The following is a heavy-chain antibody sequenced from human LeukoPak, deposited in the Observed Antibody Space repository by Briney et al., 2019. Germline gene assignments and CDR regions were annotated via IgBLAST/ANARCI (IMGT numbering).Heavy chain of an antibody. J-gene: IGHJ6*03. D-gene: IGHD4-17*01. CDR1: GESLSGHY. Sequence: SETLSLTCAVSGESLSGHYWKWIGQSPAPGTDGIGEVSHSGSTSDNPSLNRRASMSVDTYKSQFSLQLRFVTAADTAVYYCARAIVGDYDDYTVSADHYYYYLDVWGKGTAVTVSS. V-gene: IGHV4-34*04. CDR2: VSHSGST. CDR3: ARAIVGDYDDYTVSADHYYYYLDV.